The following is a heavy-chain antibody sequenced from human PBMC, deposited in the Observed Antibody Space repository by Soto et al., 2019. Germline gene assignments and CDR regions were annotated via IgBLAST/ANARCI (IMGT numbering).Heavy chain of an antibody. V-gene: IGHV1-18*01. J-gene: IGHJ6*02. CDR1: GYPFTRYA. CDR2: ISGYNGDT. D-gene: IGHD2-8*01. CDR3: AKNGQPPYYYYGLDV. Sequence: ASVKVSCKSSGYPFTRYAISWVRQAPGQGLEWMGWISGYNGDTNYAQKFQDRVSMTIDTSTGTAYMELRSLTSDDTAIYYCAKNGQPPYYYYGLDVWGQGTKVTVSS.